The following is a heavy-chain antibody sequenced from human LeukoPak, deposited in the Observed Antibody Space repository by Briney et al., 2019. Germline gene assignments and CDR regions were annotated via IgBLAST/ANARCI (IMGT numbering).Heavy chain of an antibody. Sequence: GGSLRLSCAASGFTFSNYAMNWVRQAPGKGLEWVSAISRSGANTYYAGSVKGRFTISRDNSKNTLYLQMNSLTAEDTAVYYCAKDQIAGPDSFDYWGQGTLVTVSS. CDR1: GFTFSNYA. J-gene: IGHJ4*02. CDR3: AKDQIAGPDSFDY. V-gene: IGHV3-23*01. D-gene: IGHD6-13*01. CDR2: ISRSGANT.